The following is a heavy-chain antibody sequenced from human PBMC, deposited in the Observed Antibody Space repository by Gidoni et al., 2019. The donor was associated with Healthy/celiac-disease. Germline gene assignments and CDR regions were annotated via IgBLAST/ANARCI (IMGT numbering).Heavy chain of an antibody. CDR1: GFTFSSYA. CDR3: ATDLSLYIN. J-gene: IGHJ4*02. V-gene: IGHV3-23*01. Sequence: EVQLLESGGGLVQPGGSLRLSCAASGFTFSSYAMSWVRQVPGKGLEWVSSISAGGGNTYYADSVKGRFTISRDNSKNTLFLHMNSLRAEDTAVYYCATDLSLYINWGQGALVTVSS. D-gene: IGHD2-2*02. CDR2: ISAGGGNT.